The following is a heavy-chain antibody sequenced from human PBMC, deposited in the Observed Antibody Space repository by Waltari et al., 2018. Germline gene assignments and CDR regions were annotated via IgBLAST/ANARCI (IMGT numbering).Heavy chain of an antibody. CDR3: ARDAPPMVRGVRSYNWFDP. Sequence: QVQLQESGPGLVKPSETLSLTCAVSGYSISSGYYWGWIRQPPGKGLEWIGGIYHSGSTYYNPSLKSRVTISVDTSKNQFSLKLSSVTAADTAVYYCARDAPPMVRGVRSYNWFDPWGQGTLVTVSS. D-gene: IGHD3-10*01. J-gene: IGHJ5*02. CDR1: GYSISSGYY. V-gene: IGHV4-38-2*02. CDR2: IYHSGST.